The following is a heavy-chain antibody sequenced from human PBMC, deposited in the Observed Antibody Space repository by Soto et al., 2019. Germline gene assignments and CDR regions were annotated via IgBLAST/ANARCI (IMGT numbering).Heavy chain of an antibody. CDR1: GYSISSSNW. Sequence: QVQLQESGPGLVKPSDTLSLTCAVSGYSISSSNWWDWIRQPPGKGLEWIGYIYYSGTPYYNPSLKSRVTMSVDPSKNQFSLKLTSVTAVDTAVYYCARREIQGPIDYWGQGTLVTVSS. CDR2: IYYSGTP. D-gene: IGHD1-26*01. CDR3: ARREIQGPIDY. V-gene: IGHV4-28*01. J-gene: IGHJ4*02.